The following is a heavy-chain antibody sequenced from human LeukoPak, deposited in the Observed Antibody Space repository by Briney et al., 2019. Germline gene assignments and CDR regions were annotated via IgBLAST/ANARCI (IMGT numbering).Heavy chain of an antibody. Sequence: GLEWVSAIGGSGTNTYYADSVKGRFTISRDNSKNTLYLQMNSLRGEDTAVYYCATGSGSWGQGTRVTVSS. V-gene: IGHV3-23*01. D-gene: IGHD2-15*01. CDR3: ATGSGS. CDR2: IGGSGTNT. J-gene: IGHJ4*02.